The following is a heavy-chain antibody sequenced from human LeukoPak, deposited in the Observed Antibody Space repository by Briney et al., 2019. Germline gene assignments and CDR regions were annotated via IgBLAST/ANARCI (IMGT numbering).Heavy chain of an antibody. CDR2: FDPEDGET. CDR1: GYTLTELS. V-gene: IGHV1-24*01. D-gene: IGHD3-10*01. J-gene: IGHJ4*02. CDR3: ATDLVMVRGVNLFDY. Sequence: ASVKVSCKVSGYTLTELSMHWVRQAPGKGLEWRGGFDPEDGETIYAQKFQGRVTMTEDTSTDTAYMELSSLRSEDAAVYYCATDLVMVRGVNLFDYWGQGTLVTVSS.